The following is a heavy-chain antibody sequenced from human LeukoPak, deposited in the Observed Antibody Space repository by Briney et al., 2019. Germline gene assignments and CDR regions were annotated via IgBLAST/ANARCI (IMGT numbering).Heavy chain of an antibody. J-gene: IGHJ6*02. V-gene: IGHV4-59*01. CDR3: ARLWFGEYYYYGMDV. CDR2: IYYSGST. CDR1: GGSISSYY. D-gene: IGHD3-10*01. Sequence: SETLSLTCTVSGGSISSYYWSWIRQPPGKGLEWIGYIYYSGSTNYNPSLKSRVTISVDTSKNQFSLKLSSVTAADTAVYYCARLWFGEYYYYGMDVWGQGTRSPSP.